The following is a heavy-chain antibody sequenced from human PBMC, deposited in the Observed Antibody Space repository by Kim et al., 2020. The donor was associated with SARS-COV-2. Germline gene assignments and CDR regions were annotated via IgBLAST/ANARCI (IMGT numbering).Heavy chain of an antibody. J-gene: IGHJ4*02. Sequence: GRFAISRDDSKNMLYLQMNSLKTEDTAVYYCTTEKKHYNFWSGYGTGVDYWGRGTLVTVSS. D-gene: IGHD3-3*01. CDR3: TTEKKHYNFWSGYGTGVDY. V-gene: IGHV3-15*01.